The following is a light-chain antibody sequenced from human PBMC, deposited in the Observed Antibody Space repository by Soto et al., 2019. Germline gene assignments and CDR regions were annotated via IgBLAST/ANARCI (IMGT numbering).Light chain of an antibody. V-gene: IGLV2-11*01. J-gene: IGLJ1*01. CDR3: CSYAGSYTYV. CDR1: SSAVGGYNY. CDR2: DVS. Sequence: QSALTQPRSVSGSPGQSVTISCTGTSSAVGGYNYVSWYQQHPGKAPKLMIYDVSERPSGVPDRFSGSKSGNTASLTISGLQAEDEADYYCCSYAGSYTYVFGTGTKLTVL.